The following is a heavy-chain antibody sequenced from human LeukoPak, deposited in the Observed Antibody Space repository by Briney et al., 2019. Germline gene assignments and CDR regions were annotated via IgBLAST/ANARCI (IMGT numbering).Heavy chain of an antibody. J-gene: IGHJ4*02. CDR2: IIPIFGTA. Sequence: SVKVSCKASGGTFSSYAISWVRQAPGQGLEWMGGIIPIFGTANYAQKFQGRVTITADESTSTAYMELSSLRSEDTAVYYCATTTIRRIAWEFDYWGQGTLVTVSS. D-gene: IGHD6-13*01. CDR1: GGTFSSYA. CDR3: ATTTIRRIAWEFDY. V-gene: IGHV1-69*13.